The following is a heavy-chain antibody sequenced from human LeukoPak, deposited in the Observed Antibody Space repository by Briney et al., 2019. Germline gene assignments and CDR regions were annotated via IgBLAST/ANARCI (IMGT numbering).Heavy chain of an antibody. J-gene: IGHJ4*02. CDR3: ARDSEDFWSGYLLIAFDY. CDR1: GFTFDDYG. D-gene: IGHD3-3*01. Sequence: PGGSLRLSCAASGFTFDDYGMSWVRQAPGKGLEWVSGINWNGGSTGYADSVKGRFAISRDNAKNSLYLQMNSLRAEDTAVYYCARDSEDFWSGYLLIAFDYWGQGTLVTVSS. CDR2: INWNGGST. V-gene: IGHV3-20*04.